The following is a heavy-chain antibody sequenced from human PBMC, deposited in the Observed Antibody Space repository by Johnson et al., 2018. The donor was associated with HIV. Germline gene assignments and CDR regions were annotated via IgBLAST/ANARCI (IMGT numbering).Heavy chain of an antibody. CDR2: IRYDGSNK. D-gene: IGHD1-26*01. V-gene: IGHV3-30*02. CDR3: AKDTVSGSYYDAFDI. CDR1: GFTFSSYG. J-gene: IGHJ3*02. Sequence: QVQLVESGGGVVQPGGSLRLSCAASGFTFSSYGMHWVRQAPGKGLEWVAFIRYDGSNKYYADSVTARFTISRDNSKNPLYLQMNSLRAEDTAVYYCAKDTVSGSYYDAFDIWGQGTMVTVSS.